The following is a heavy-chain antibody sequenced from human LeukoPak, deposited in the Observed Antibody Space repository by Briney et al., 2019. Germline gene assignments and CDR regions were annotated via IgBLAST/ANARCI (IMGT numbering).Heavy chain of an antibody. CDR1: GFTFSSYW. CDR3: AGSGWYYYYYYYYMDV. V-gene: IGHV3-7*01. J-gene: IGHJ6*03. Sequence: GGSLRLSCAASGFTFSSYWMSWVRQAPGKGLEWVANIEQDGSEKYYVDSVKGRFTISRDNAKNSLYLQMNSLRAEDTAVYYCAGSGWYYYYYYYYMDVWGKGTTVTVSS. CDR2: IEQDGSEK. D-gene: IGHD6-19*01.